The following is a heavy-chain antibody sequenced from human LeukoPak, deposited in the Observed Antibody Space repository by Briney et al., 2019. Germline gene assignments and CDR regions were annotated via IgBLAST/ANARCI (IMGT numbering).Heavy chain of an antibody. CDR2: IKSKIDGGTI. Sequence: GGSLRLSCAASGFTFNYYAMTWVRQAPGKGLEWVGRIKSKIDGGTIDYTAPVKGRFTISRDDSKNTVYLQMNSLKTEDTAVYYCATQGYCSGNTCEAFDYWGQGTLVTVSS. J-gene: IGHJ4*02. V-gene: IGHV3-15*01. CDR1: GFTFNYYA. CDR3: ATQGYCSGNTCEAFDY. D-gene: IGHD2-15*01.